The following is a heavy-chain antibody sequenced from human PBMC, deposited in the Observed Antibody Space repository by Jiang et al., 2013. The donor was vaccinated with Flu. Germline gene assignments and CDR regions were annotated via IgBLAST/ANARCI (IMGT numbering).Heavy chain of an antibody. CDR2: IWYDGSNK. Sequence: VVQPGRSLRLSCVASGFTFSTYGMHWVRQAPGMGLEWVAVIWYDGSNKYYADSVKGRFTISRDNSKNTLYLQMNSLRAEDTAVYYCARGGYNFWSGYYSLRAGGGMDVWGQGTTVTVSS. V-gene: IGHV3-33*08. J-gene: IGHJ6*02. CDR3: ARGGYNFWSGYYSLRAGGGMDV. D-gene: IGHD3-3*01. CDR1: GFTFSTYG.